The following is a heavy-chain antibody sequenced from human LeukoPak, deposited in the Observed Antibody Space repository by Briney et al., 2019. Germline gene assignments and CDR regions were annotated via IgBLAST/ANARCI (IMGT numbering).Heavy chain of an antibody. CDR1: GFTFVNFA. J-gene: IGHJ4*02. CDR2: VVGDGTTT. D-gene: IGHD5-18*01. V-gene: IGHV3-23*01. Sequence: GGSLRLSCAASGFTFVNFAMSWVRLAPGKGLEWVSAVVGDGTTTFYADSVKGRFTISRDNSKNTVYLQINSLRDEDTAVYYCAKVGGYSYAKRYFDYWGQGTLVTVSS. CDR3: AKVGGYSYAKRYFDY.